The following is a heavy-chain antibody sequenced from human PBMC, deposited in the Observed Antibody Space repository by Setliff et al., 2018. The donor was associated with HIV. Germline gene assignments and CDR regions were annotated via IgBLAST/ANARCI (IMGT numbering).Heavy chain of an antibody. CDR3: ARPRGGGEHYMDV. Sequence: GESLKISCKTSGYSFTNYWVGWVRQMPGNGLEWVGLIWPDDSDTRYSPSFQDQVTISADKSISTAYLQWSSLKASDTAMYYCARPRGGGEHYMDVWGKGTTVTV. V-gene: IGHV5-51*01. D-gene: IGHD3-16*01. CDR1: GYSFTNYW. CDR2: IWPDDSDT. J-gene: IGHJ6*03.